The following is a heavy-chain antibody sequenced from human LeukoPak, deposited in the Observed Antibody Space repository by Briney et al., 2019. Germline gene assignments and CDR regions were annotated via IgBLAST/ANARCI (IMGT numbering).Heavy chain of an antibody. V-gene: IGHV4-59*08. D-gene: IGHD5-12*01. CDR2: IYYSGST. CDR3: ARQGYSGYDSQLSY. CDR1: GGSISSYY. J-gene: IGHJ4*02. Sequence: SETLSLTCTVSGGSISSYYWSWIRQPPGKGLEWIGYIYYSGSTNYNPSLRSRVTISVDTSKNQFSLKLSSVTAADTAVYYCARQGYSGYDSQLSYWGQGTLVTVSS.